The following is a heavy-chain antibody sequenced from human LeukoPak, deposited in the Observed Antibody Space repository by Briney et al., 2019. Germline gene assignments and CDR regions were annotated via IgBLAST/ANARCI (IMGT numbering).Heavy chain of an antibody. J-gene: IGHJ6*02. CDR3: AKLSVGGYFDWLSCMDV. CDR2: ISGSGGST. Sequence: GGSLRLSCAASGFTFSSYAMSWVRQAPGKGLEWVSAISGSGGSTYYADSVKGRFTISRDNSKNTLYLQMNSLRAEDTAVYYCAKLSVGGYFDWLSCMDVWGQGTTVTVSS. CDR1: GFTFSSYA. V-gene: IGHV3-23*01. D-gene: IGHD3-9*01.